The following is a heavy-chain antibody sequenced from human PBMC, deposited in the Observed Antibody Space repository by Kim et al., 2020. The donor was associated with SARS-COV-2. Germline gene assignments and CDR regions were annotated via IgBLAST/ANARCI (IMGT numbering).Heavy chain of an antibody. CDR3: ARLMSSGSYYARYYYGMDV. CDR2: IYYSGST. D-gene: IGHD3-10*01. J-gene: IGHJ6*02. V-gene: IGHV4-59*08. CDR1: GGSISSYY. Sequence: SETLSLTCTVSGGSISSYYWSWIRQPPGKGLEWIGYIYYSGSTNYNPSLKSRVTISVDTSKNQFSLKLSSVTAADTAVYYCARLMSSGSYYARYYYGMDVWGQGTTVTVSS.